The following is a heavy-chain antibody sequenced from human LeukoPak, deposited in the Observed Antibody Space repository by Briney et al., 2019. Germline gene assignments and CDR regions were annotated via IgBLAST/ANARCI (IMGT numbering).Heavy chain of an antibody. D-gene: IGHD2-15*01. CDR1: GFTFSSYA. Sequence: RGGSLRLSCAASGFTFSSYAMNWVRQAPGKGLEWVSAISGSGGSTYYGDSVKGRFTISRDNSKNTLYLQMNSLRAEDTAVYYCAKSVVCSGGSCYYFDYWGQGTLVTVSS. J-gene: IGHJ4*02. V-gene: IGHV3-23*01. CDR3: AKSVVCSGGSCYYFDY. CDR2: ISGSGGST.